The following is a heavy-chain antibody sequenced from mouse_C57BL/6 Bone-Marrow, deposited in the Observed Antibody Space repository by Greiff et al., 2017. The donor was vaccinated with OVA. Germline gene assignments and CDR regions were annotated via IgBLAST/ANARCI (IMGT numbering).Heavy chain of an antibody. V-gene: IGHV14-1*01. CDR3: TTSDFYYDYDGDYFDY. CDR2: IDPEDGDT. CDR1: GFNINDYY. D-gene: IGHD2-4*01. Sequence: VQLQQSGAELVRPGASVKLSCTASGFNINDYYMHWVKQRPEQGLEWIGRIDPEDGDTEYAPKFQGKATMTADTSSNTAYLQLSSLTSEDTAVYYCTTSDFYYDYDGDYFDYWGQGTTLTVSS. J-gene: IGHJ2*01.